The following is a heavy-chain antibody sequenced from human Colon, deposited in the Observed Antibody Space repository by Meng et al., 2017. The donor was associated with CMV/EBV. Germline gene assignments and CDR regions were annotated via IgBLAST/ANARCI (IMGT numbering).Heavy chain of an antibody. CDR1: GGSISSSTYY. CDR3: ATDYGDYYFDR. J-gene: IGHJ4*02. CDR2: IYYSGYT. Sequence: LQLQWAGPGLVKPSAALSLTCTVSGGSISSSTYYWGWIRQTPGKGLEWIGNIYYSGYTYYNPSLKSRLTISVDTSKNQFSLKLTSVTAADTAVYYCATDYGDYYFDRWGQGTLVTVSS. V-gene: IGHV4-39*07. D-gene: IGHD4-17*01.